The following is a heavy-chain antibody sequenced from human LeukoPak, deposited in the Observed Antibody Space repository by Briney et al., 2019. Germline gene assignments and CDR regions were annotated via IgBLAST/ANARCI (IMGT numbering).Heavy chain of an antibody. D-gene: IGHD3-22*01. J-gene: IGHJ4*02. Sequence: GGSLRLSCAASGFTFSVAAMTWVRQAPGKGLEWVSLIGASGESTYYADSVKGRFTISRDNAKNTLYLQMNSLRAEDTAMYYCARQYSYDSSGYYPWDYWGQGTLVTVSS. CDR3: ARQYSYDSSGYYPWDY. CDR1: GFTFSVAA. CDR2: IGASGEST. V-gene: IGHV3-23*01.